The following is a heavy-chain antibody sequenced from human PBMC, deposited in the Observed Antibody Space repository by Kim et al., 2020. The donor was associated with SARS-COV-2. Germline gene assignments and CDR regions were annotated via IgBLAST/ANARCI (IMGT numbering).Heavy chain of an antibody. J-gene: IGHJ3*01. Sequence: GGSLRLSCAASGFTFSKYGINWFRQAPGKGLEWVAVISDDAQRKFYADSVRGQFTISRDNSRNRVFLQMNRLGVQDTAMYYCAKDGLPSSDWFDALDVWGQGTMVTVSS. CDR2: ISDDAQRK. CDR3: AKDGLPSSDWFDALDV. V-gene: IGHV3-30*18. CDR1: GFTFSKYG. D-gene: IGHD6-19*01.